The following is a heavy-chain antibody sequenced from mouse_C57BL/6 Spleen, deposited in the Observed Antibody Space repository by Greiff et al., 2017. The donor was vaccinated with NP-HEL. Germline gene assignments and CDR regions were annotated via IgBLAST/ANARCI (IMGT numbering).Heavy chain of an antibody. Sequence: EVKVVESGGGLVKPGGSLKLSCAASGFTFSSYTMSWVRQTPEKRLEWVATISGGGGNTYYPDSVKGRFTISRDNAKNTLYLQMSSLRSEDTALYYCARRATVVADAMDYWGQGTSVTVSS. V-gene: IGHV5-9*01. CDR1: GFTFSSYT. CDR2: ISGGGGNT. CDR3: ARRATVVADAMDY. D-gene: IGHD1-1*01. J-gene: IGHJ4*01.